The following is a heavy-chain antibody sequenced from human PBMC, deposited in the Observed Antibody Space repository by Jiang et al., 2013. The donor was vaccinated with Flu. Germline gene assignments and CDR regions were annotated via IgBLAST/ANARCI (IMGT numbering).Heavy chain of an antibody. Sequence: TISVDTSKNQFSLKLSSVTAADTAVYYCARLAGPGYFDYWGQGTLVTVSS. V-gene: IGHV4-30-2*04. D-gene: IGHD2-8*02. CDR3: ARLAGPGYFDY. J-gene: IGHJ4*02.